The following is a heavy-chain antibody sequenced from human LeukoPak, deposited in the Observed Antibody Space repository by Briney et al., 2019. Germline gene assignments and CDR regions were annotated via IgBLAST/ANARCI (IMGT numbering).Heavy chain of an antibody. J-gene: IGHJ4*02. CDR3: ARGRGTMIVVADFDY. CDR2: ISSSSSTI. CDR1: GFTFSSYS. Sequence: GRSLRLSCAASGFTFSSYSMNWVRQAPGKGLEWVSYISSSSSTIYYADSVKGRFTISRDNAKNSLYLQMNSLRDEDTAVYYCARGRGTMIVVADFDYWGQGTLVTVSS. V-gene: IGHV3-48*02. D-gene: IGHD3-22*01.